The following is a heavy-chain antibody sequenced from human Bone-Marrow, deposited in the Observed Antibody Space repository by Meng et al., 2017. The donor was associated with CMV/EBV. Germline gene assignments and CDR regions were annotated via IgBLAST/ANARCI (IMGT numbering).Heavy chain of an antibody. V-gene: IGHV3-48*03. CDR3: ARAYDFWSGRNWYFEL. CDR1: GFTFSSYE. CDR2: ISSSGSTI. J-gene: IGHJ2*01. D-gene: IGHD3-3*01. Sequence: GESLKISCAASGFTFSSYEMNWVRQAPGKGLEWVSYISSSGSTIYYADSVKGRFTISRDNAKNSLYLQMNSLRAEDTAVYYCARAYDFWSGRNWYFELWGRGTLVTV.